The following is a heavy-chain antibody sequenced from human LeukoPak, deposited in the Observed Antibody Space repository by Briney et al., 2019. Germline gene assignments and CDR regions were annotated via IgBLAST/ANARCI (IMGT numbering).Heavy chain of an antibody. CDR2: ISGSGGST. CDR3: ATGARRNYDFWSGWDY. V-gene: IGHV3-23*01. Sequence: PGGSLRLSCAASGFTFSSYAMSWVRQAPGKGLEWVSAISGSGGSTYYADSVKGRFTISRDNSKNTLYLQMNSLRAEDTAVYYCATGARRNYDFWSGWDYWGQGTLVTVSS. J-gene: IGHJ4*02. CDR1: GFTFSSYA. D-gene: IGHD3-3*01.